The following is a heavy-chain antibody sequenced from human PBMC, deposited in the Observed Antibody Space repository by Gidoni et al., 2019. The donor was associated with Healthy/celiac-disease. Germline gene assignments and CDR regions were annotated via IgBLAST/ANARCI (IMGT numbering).Heavy chain of an antibody. CDR1: GFTFSSYA. D-gene: IGHD2-2*01. CDR2: ISGSGGST. J-gene: IGHJ5*02. CDR3: AKEISGCSSTSCYFPFDP. Sequence: EVQLLESGGGLVQPGGSLRLSCAASGFTFSSYAMSWVRPAPGKGLEWVSAISGSGGSTYYADSVKGRFTISRDNSKNTLYLQMNSLRAEDTAVYYCAKEISGCSSTSCYFPFDPWGQGTLVTVSS. V-gene: IGHV3-23*01.